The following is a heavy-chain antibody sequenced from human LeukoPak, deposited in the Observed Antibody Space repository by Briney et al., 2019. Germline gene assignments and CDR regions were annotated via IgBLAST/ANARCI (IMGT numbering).Heavy chain of an antibody. Sequence: SQTLSLTCAVSGGSISSGGYSWSWIRQPPGKGLEWIGYIYYSGSTNYNPSLKSRVTISVDTSKNQFSLKLSSVTAADTAVYYCARDDSSGYYSFDYWGQGTLVTVSS. CDR2: IYYSGST. V-gene: IGHV4-30-4*07. J-gene: IGHJ4*02. CDR1: GGSISSGGYS. CDR3: ARDDSSGYYSFDY. D-gene: IGHD3-22*01.